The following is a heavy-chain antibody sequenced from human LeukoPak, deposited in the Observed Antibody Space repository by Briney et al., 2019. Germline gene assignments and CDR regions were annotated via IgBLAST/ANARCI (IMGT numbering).Heavy chain of an antibody. CDR3: ARRIWFGDRSVSGGMDV. Sequence: SGPTLVNPTQTLTLTCTFSGFSLSTSGVGVGWIRQPPGKALEWLALIYWDDDKRYSPSLKSRLTITKDTSKNQVVLTMTNMDPVDTATYYCARRIWFGDRSVSGGMDVWGQGTTVTVSS. CDR1: GFSLSTSGVG. D-gene: IGHD3-10*01. CDR2: IYWDDDK. V-gene: IGHV2-5*02. J-gene: IGHJ6*02.